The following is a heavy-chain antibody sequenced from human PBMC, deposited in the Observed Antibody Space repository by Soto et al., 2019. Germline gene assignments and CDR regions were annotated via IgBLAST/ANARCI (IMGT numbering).Heavy chain of an antibody. D-gene: IGHD6-19*01. CDR2: LNSDGTSA. CDR1: GFTFSGNW. J-gene: IGHJ4*02. CDR3: ARGPSGWFGFDY. V-gene: IGHV3-74*01. Sequence: EVQLVESGGGLVQPGGSLRLSCAGSGFTFSGNWMHWVRQDPGKGLVWVSRLNSDGTSANYADAVKGRFTISRDNAKNTLFLQMNSLTAEDTALYYCARGPSGWFGFDYWGQGTLVTVSS.